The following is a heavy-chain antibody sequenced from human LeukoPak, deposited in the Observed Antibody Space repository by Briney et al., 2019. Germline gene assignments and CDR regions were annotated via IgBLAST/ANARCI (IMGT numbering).Heavy chain of an antibody. D-gene: IGHD3-22*01. V-gene: IGHV3-7*01. J-gene: IGHJ4*02. Sequence: GGSLRLSCAASGFTFSTYWMSWVRQAPGKGLEWVANIKEDGSEKYNGDSVKGRFTISRDNAKNSLYLQMNSLRAEDTAVYYCARDSSGYQWGQGTLVTVSS. CDR3: ARDSSGYQ. CDR2: IKEDGSEK. CDR1: GFTFSTYW.